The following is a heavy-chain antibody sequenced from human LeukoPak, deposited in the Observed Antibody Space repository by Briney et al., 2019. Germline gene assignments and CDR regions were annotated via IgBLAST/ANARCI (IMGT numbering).Heavy chain of an antibody. D-gene: IGHD2-2*01. CDR1: GYTFTSYD. CDR2: MNPNSGNT. CDR3: ARDRCSSTSCPDAFDI. V-gene: IGHV1-8*01. Sequence: ASVKVSCKASGYTFTSYDINWVRQATGQGLEWMGWMNPNSGNTGYAQKFQGRVTMTRDTSISTAYMELSRLRSDDTAVYYCARDRCSSTSCPDAFDIWGQGTMVTVSS. J-gene: IGHJ3*02.